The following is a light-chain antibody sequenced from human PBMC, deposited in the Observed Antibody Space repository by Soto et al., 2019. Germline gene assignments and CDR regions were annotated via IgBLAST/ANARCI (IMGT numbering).Light chain of an antibody. CDR1: SSDVGAYNY. J-gene: IGLJ3*02. CDR2: EVS. Sequence: QSVLTQPASVSGSPGQSITISCTGSSSDVGAYNYVSWYQQYPGKAPKLLIFEVSNRPSGVSNRFSGSKSGNTASLTVSGLQSDDEADYYCCSYAGNNTLVFGGGTKLTVL. CDR3: CSYAGNNTLV. V-gene: IGLV2-23*02.